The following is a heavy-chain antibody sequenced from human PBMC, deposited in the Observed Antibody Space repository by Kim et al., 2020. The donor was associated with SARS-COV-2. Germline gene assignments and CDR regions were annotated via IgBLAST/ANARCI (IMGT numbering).Heavy chain of an antibody. J-gene: IGHJ4*02. CDR3: AREVVRGYNFDY. CDR2: IYTSGST. V-gene: IGHV4-61*02. CDR1: GGSISSGSYY. D-gene: IGHD3-10*01. Sequence: SETLSLTCTVSGGSISSGSYYWSWIRQPAGKGLEWIGRIYTSGSTNYNPSLKSRVTISVDTSKNQFSLKLSSVTAADTAVYYCAREVVRGYNFDYWGQGTLVTVSS.